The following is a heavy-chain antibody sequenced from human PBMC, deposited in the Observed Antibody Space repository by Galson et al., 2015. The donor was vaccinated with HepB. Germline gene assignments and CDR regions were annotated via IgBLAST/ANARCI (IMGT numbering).Heavy chain of an antibody. CDR3: ARVPRTRNWNDPWGMDV. Sequence: SLRLSCAASGFTFSSYWMSWVRQAPGKGLEWVANIKQDGSEKYYVDSVKGRFTISRDNAKNSLYLQMNSLRAEDTAVYYCARVPRTRNWNDPWGMDVWGQGTTVTVSS. V-gene: IGHV3-7*01. D-gene: IGHD1-1*01. CDR2: IKQDGSEK. J-gene: IGHJ6*02. CDR1: GFTFSSYW.